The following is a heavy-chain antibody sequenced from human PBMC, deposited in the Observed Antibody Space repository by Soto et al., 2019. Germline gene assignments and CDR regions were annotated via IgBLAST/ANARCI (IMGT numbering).Heavy chain of an antibody. V-gene: IGHV3-43*02. CDR1: EFTFADYA. D-gene: IGHD3-22*01. J-gene: IGHJ4*02. Sequence: VQMVESGGGVVHPGGSLRLSCAVSEFTFADYAVHWVRQSAGKGLEWVSFINADGSEKYYADSVRGRSTISRDNSKDSFYLQMNSLRLEDTAMYYCAKAKFYYDSSPYDSWGQGTLVTVSS. CDR3: AKAKFYYDSSPYDS. CDR2: INADGSEK.